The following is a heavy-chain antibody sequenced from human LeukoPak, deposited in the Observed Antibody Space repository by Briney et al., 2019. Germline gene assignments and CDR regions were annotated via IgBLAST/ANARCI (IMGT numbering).Heavy chain of an antibody. D-gene: IGHD3-10*01. J-gene: IGHJ3*02. CDR3: ARDENYYGSGSYEVDI. Sequence: GGSLRLSCAASGFTFSSYGMHWVRQAPGKGLEWVTVISYDGSNRYYGESVKGRFTISRDNAKNTVYVQMNSLRPEDTAVYYCARDENYYGSGSYEVDIWGQGTMVTVSS. CDR2: ISYDGSNR. CDR1: GFTFSSYG. V-gene: IGHV3-30*19.